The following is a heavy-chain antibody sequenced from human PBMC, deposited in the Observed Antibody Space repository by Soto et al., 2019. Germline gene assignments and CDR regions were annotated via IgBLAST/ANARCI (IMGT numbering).Heavy chain of an antibody. CDR1: GVSISSGGYY. J-gene: IGHJ4*02. D-gene: IGHD5-18*01. V-gene: IGHV4-31*03. CDR3: ASVRYSYGYRAFDY. Sequence: SETLSLTCPVSGVSISSGGYYWSWIRQHPGKGLEWIGYIYYSGSTYYNPSLKSRVTISVDTSKNQFSLKLSSVTAADTAVYYCASVRYSYGYRAFDYWGQGTLVTVSS. CDR2: IYYSGST.